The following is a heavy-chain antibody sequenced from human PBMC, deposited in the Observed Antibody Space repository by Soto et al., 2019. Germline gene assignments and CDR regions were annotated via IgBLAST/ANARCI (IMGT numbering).Heavy chain of an antibody. CDR2: IYYSGST. Sequence: SETLSLTCTVSGGSISSYYLSWIRQPPGKGLEWIGYIYYSGSTNYNPSLKSRVTISVDTSKNQFSLKLSSVTAADTAVYYCARVGGSGHDAFDIWGQGTMVTVSS. CDR1: GGSISSYY. V-gene: IGHV4-59*08. CDR3: ARVGGSGHDAFDI. D-gene: IGHD1-26*01. J-gene: IGHJ3*02.